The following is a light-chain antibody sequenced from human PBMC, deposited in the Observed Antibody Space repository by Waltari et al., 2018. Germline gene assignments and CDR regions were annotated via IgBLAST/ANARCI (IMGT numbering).Light chain of an antibody. CDR2: DVS. J-gene: IGLJ3*02. Sequence: QSALTQPPSASGSPGQSVTISCTGTSGDVGSYNSVSWYQQEPGKGPKLIIYDVSKRPSGVPDRFSGSKSGNTASLTVSGLQAEDEADYYCCSYAGSSNSVFGGGTKLTVL. CDR3: CSYAGSSNSV. V-gene: IGLV2-8*01. CDR1: SGDVGSYNS.